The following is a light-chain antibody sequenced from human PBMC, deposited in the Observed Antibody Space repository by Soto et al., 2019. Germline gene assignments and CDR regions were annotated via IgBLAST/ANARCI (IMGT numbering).Light chain of an antibody. CDR3: QQYDNLPIT. V-gene: IGKV1-33*01. CDR1: QTISSW. J-gene: IGKJ5*01. Sequence: DIQMTQSPSTLSGSVGARATTTSRASQTISSWVAWYQQKPGKAPKLLIYDASNLETGVPSRFSGSGSGTDFTFTISSLQPEDIATYYCQQYDNLPITFGQGTRLEIK. CDR2: DAS.